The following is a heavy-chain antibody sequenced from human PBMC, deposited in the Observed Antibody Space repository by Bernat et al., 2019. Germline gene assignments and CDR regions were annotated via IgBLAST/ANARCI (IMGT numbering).Heavy chain of an antibody. CDR2: IKQDGSEK. V-gene: IGHV3-7*03. CDR1: GFTFSNYW. CDR3: VYGGYFFNY. Sequence: DVQLVESGGGLVQPGGSLRLSCTTSGFTFSNYWMSWVRQAPGKGLEWVANIKQDGSEKYYVDSVKGRFTISRDNAKNSLSLQMNSLRAEDTAVYYCVYGGYFFNYWGQGTLVTVSS. D-gene: IGHD3-16*01. J-gene: IGHJ4*02.